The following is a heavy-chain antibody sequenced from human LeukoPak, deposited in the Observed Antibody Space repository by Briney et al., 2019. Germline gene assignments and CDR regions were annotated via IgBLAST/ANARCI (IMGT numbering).Heavy chain of an antibody. V-gene: IGHV3-21*01. CDR1: GFTFSSYG. D-gene: IGHD3-9*01. CDR2: ISSSSSYI. J-gene: IGHJ6*02. CDR3: AREEDRLRYFDWLLSRPYYYYGMDV. Sequence: GRSLRLSCAASGFTFSSYGMNWVRQAPGKGLEWVSSISSSSSYIYYADSVKGRFTISRDNAKNSLYLQMNSLRAEDTAVYYCAREEDRLRYFDWLLSRPYYYYGMDVWGQGTTVTVSS.